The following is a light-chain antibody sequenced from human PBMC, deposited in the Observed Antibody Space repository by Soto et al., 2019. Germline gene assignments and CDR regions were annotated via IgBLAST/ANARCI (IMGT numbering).Light chain of an antibody. CDR3: QQRSNWPIT. CDR2: EAS. Sequence: DIVLTQSPGNLFLSPGDRGFLXCRASQSFSNDLVWYQQKPGEAPRHLIYEASNRAPGSPARFSGSGSATDFTRTISSLEPEDFAVFYGQQRSNWPITFGQGTRLEIK. J-gene: IGKJ5*01. CDR1: QSFSND. V-gene: IGKV3-11*01.